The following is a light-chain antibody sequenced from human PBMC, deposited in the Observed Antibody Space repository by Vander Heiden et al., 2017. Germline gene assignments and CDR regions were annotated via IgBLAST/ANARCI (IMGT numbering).Light chain of an antibody. CDR1: SSDVGGYDY. CDR3: CSYAGRYTYV. Sequence: QSALTQPPSVSGSPGQSVTISCTGTSSDVGGYDYVSWYQQHPDKAPKLMIYDVSKRPSGVPDRFSASKSGNTASLTISGLQAEDEADYYCCSYAGRYTYVFGTGTQVTVL. V-gene: IGLV2-11*01. J-gene: IGLJ1*01. CDR2: DVS.